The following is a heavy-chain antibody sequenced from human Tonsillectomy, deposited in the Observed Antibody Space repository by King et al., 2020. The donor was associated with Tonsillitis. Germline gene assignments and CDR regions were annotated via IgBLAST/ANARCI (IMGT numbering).Heavy chain of an antibody. D-gene: IGHD6-19*01. CDR1: GFTFSDYY. CDR2: ISTSSGYT. Sequence: VQLVESGGGLVKPGGSLRLSCAASGFTFSDYYMTWIRQAPGKGLEWVSYISTSSGYTNYADSVKGRFTISRDIAKNSLYLQMNSLRADDTAVYYCARSREQLLATSAFDIWGQGTMVTVSS. CDR3: ARSREQLLATSAFDI. V-gene: IGHV3-11*05. J-gene: IGHJ3*02.